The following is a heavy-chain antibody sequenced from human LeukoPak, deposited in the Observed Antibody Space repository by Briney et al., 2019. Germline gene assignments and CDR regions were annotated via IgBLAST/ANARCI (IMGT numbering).Heavy chain of an antibody. J-gene: IGHJ4*02. D-gene: IGHD4-23*01. CDR1: GVTFSSYA. CDR2: ISGSGSST. Sequence: GGALRLSCAASGVTFSSYAMSWVRQDPGKGLEWVSAISGSGSSTYYADSVKGRFTISRDNSKNTLYLQMNSLRAEDTAVYYCAKEDLRWPEEFFDYWGQGTLVTVSS. CDR3: AKEDLRWPEEFFDY. V-gene: IGHV3-23*01.